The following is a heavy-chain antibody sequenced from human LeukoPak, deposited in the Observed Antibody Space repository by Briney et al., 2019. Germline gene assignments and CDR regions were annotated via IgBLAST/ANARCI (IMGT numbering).Heavy chain of an antibody. CDR3: ARVRYDILTGYYPYYFDY. V-gene: IGHV4-34*01. D-gene: IGHD3-9*01. CDR2: INHSGST. J-gene: IGHJ4*02. Sequence: PSETLSLTCAVYGGSFSDYYWSWIRQPPGKGLEWIGEINHSGSTNYNPSLKSRVTISVDTSKNQFSLKLSSVTAADTAVYYCARVRYDILTGYYPYYFDYWGQGTLVTVSS. CDR1: GGSFSDYY.